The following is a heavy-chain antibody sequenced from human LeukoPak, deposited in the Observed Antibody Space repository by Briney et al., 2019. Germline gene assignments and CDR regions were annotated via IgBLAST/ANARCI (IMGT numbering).Heavy chain of an antibody. Sequence: ASVTVSCKTSGYRFTSYDINWVRQTTGQGLEWMGWMNPHSGTTGYAQKFQGGLTLSRDTSISTTYLELSSLTSEDTATYYCARGSENNFDSSGPIGFWGQGTLVTVSS. V-gene: IGHV1-8*01. J-gene: IGHJ4*02. D-gene: IGHD3-22*01. CDR1: GYRFTSYD. CDR2: MNPHSGTT. CDR3: ARGSENNFDSSGPIGF.